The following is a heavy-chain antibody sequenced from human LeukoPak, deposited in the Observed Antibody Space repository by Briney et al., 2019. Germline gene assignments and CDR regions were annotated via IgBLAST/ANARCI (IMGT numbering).Heavy chain of an antibody. V-gene: IGHV1-8*01. D-gene: IGHD1-14*01. CDR2: MNPELGST. J-gene: IGHJ5*01. CDR3: TRGIRQPVLSDF. CDR1: GYTFSNYD. Sequence: GASVKVSCKASGYTFSNYDITWVRQATGQGPEWMGWMNPELGSTGYAQRFQGRVTMTRDSSINTAYMELINLRLEDTAVYYCTRGIRQPVLSDFWGQGTLVTVSS.